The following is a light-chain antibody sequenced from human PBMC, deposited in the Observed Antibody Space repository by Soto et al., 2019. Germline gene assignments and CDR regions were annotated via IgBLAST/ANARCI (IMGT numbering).Light chain of an antibody. CDR3: QHYGSSPQT. CDR2: GAS. Sequence: EIVLTQSPGTLSLSPGERATLSCRASQSVSSSYLAWYQQKPGQAPRLLIYGASSRATGIPDRFTGSGSATDFTLTLTRLEPEDFAVYYCQHYGSSPQTFGQGTQVEIK. J-gene: IGKJ1*01. CDR1: QSVSSSY. V-gene: IGKV3-20*01.